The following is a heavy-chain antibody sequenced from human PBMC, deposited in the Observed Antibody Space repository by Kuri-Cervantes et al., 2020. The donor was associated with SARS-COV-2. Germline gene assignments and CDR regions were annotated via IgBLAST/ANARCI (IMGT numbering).Heavy chain of an antibody. J-gene: IGHJ3*02. D-gene: IGHD3-22*01. CDR3: ARTESSGYYVRVGAFDI. V-gene: IGHV4-34*01. CDR1: GGSFSGYY. Sequence: GSLRLSCAVYGGSFSGYYWSWIRQPPGKGLEWIGEINHSGSTNYNPSLKSRVTISVDTSKNQFSLKLSSVTAADTAVYYCARTESSGYYVRVGAFDIWGQGTMVTVSS. CDR2: INHSGST.